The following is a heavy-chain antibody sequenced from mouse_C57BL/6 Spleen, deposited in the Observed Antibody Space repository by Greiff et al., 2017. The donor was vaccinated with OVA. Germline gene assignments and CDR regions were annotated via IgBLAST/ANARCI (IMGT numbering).Heavy chain of an antibody. Sequence: QVHVKQSGAELVRPGTSVKVSCKASGYAFTNYLIEWVKQRPGQGLEWIGVINPGRGGTNYNEKFKGKETLTADKSSSTAYMQLSSLTSEDSAVYFCARGGLVYGSSYYAMDYWGQGTSGTVSS. CDR3: ARGGLVYGSSYYAMDY. CDR1: GYAFTNYL. V-gene: IGHV1-54*01. J-gene: IGHJ4*01. CDR2: INPGRGGT. D-gene: IGHD1-1*01.